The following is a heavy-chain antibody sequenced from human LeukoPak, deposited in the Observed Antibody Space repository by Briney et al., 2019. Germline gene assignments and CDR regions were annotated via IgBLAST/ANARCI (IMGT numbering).Heavy chain of an antibody. V-gene: IGHV3-48*03. CDR1: GFTFSRDE. CDR3: ARDRDYVLDY. Sequence: GGSLRLSCATSGFTFSRDEMNWVRQAPGKGLEWVSYISGSGSKIYYADSVKGRFTISRDNSKNTLYLQMNSLRAEDTAVYYCARDRDYVLDYWGQGTLVTVSS. CDR2: ISGSGSKI. J-gene: IGHJ4*02. D-gene: IGHD4-17*01.